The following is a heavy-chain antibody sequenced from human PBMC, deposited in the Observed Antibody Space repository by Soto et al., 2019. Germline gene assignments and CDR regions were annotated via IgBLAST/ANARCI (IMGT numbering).Heavy chain of an antibody. D-gene: IGHD2-21*02. V-gene: IGHV3-23*01. J-gene: IGHJ3*02. Sequence: EVQLLESGGGLVQPGGSLRLSCAASGFTFSSYAMSWVRQAPGKGLEWVSAISGSGGSTYYADSVKGRFTISRDNSKNTLYLQMSSLRAEDTAVYYCAKDLPTSAYCGGDCYHDAFDIWGQGTMVTVSS. CDR2: ISGSGGST. CDR1: GFTFSSYA. CDR3: AKDLPTSAYCGGDCYHDAFDI.